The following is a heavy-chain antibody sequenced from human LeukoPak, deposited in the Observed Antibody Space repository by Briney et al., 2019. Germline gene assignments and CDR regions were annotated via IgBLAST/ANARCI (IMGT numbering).Heavy chain of an antibody. V-gene: IGHV4-34*01. CDR3: ARGILPEV. J-gene: IGHJ3*01. Sequence: SETLSLTCAVYGGSFSGYYWSWIRQPPGKGLEWIGEINHSGSTNYNPSLKSRVAISVDTSKNQFSLKLSSVTAADTAVYYCARGILPEVWGQGTMVTVSS. CDR1: GGSFSGYY. CDR2: INHSGST.